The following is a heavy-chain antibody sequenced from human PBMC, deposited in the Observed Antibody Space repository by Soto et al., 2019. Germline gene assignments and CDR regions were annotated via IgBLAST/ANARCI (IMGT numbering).Heavy chain of an antibody. CDR3: ARDVGGYSYAPPYYFDY. CDR1: GYTFTSYG. D-gene: IGHD5-18*01. J-gene: IGHJ4*02. CDR2: ISAYNGNT. V-gene: IGHV1-18*01. Sequence: QVQLVQSGAEVKKPGASVKVSCKASGYTFTSYGISWVRQAPGQGLEWMGWISAYNGNTNYAQQLQGRVTMTTDTSTSTADMELRSLRSDDTAVYYCARDVGGYSYAPPYYFDYWGQGTLVTVSS.